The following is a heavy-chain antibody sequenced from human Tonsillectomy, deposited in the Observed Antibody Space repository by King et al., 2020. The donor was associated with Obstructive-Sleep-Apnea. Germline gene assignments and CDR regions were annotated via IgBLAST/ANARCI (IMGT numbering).Heavy chain of an antibody. V-gene: IGHV2-26*01. CDR1: GFSLSNARMG. D-gene: IGHD6-6*01. CDR3: ARIDSPFYSSSPNVDY. CDR2: IFSTDEK. Sequence: TLKESGPVLVKPTETLTLTCTVSGFSLSNARMGVSWIRQPPGKALEWLAHIFSTDEKSYSSSLRSRLTISNDTPTSQVILTMTNMDPVDTGTNYCARIDSPFYSSSPNVDYWGQGTLVTVSS. J-gene: IGHJ4*02.